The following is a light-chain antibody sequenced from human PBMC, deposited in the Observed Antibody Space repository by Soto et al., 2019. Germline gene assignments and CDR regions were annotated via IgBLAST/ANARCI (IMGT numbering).Light chain of an antibody. V-gene: IGKV3-15*01. Sequence: EIVMTQSPATLSVSPGERATLSCRASQSVSSNLAWYQQKPGQAPRLLIYGASTRATGIPARFSGSGSGTEFTFTISSLQSEDFGTYYCQQASSFPLTFGGGTKVEI. CDR3: QQASSFPLT. J-gene: IGKJ4*01. CDR1: QSVSSN. CDR2: GAS.